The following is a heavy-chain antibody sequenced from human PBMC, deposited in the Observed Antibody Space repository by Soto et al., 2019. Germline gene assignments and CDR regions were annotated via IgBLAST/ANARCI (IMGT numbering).Heavy chain of an antibody. D-gene: IGHD4-4*01. Sequence: GGSLRLSCAASGFIVSSSYMSWVRQAPGKGLEWVSIVYIDGSTYYADSVKGRFTISRDNSKNTLYLQILSLRAEDTAVYYCARDSYTRYWGQGTLVTVSS. J-gene: IGHJ4*02. CDR1: GFIVSSSY. CDR2: VYIDGST. V-gene: IGHV3-66*01. CDR3: ARDSYTRY.